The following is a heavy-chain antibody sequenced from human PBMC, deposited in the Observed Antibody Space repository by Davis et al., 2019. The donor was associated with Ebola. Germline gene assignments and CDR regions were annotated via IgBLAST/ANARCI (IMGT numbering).Heavy chain of an antibody. D-gene: IGHD3-10*02. Sequence: GESLKISCAASGFAFSVYYMDWVRLTPGKGLEWVSYISSSSSTIYYADSVKGRFTISRDNAKNTLYLQMNSLGAADTAVYYCARKYLREDQYYGMDVWGQGTTVIVSS. CDR2: ISSSSSTI. CDR3: ARKYLREDQYYGMDV. CDR1: GFAFSVYY. V-gene: IGHV3-48*04. J-gene: IGHJ6*02.